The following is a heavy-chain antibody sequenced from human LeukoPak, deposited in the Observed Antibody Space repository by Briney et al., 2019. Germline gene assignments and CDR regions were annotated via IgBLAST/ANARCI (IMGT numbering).Heavy chain of an antibody. CDR3: ARAVGALHFDY. V-gene: IGHV3-21*01. J-gene: IGHJ4*02. D-gene: IGHD3-16*01. Sequence: GGSLRLSCAASGFTFRSFTMNWVRQAPGKGLEWVPSISGSSGYIYSADSVKGRFTISRDNANNSLYLQMNSLTAEDTAVYYCARAVGALHFDYWGQGTLVTVSS. CDR1: GFTFRSFT. CDR2: ISGSSGYI.